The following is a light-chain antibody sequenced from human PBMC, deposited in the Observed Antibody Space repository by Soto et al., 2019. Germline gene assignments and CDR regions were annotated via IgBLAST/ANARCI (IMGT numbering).Light chain of an antibody. V-gene: IGKV1-5*01. CDR1: QNIRSS. CDR2: AAS. J-gene: IGKJ1*01. Sequence: DLQLTQSPSSLSASARDRVTITCRATQNIRSSLNWYQQKPGKAPKLLLYAASSLQSGVPSRFSGSGSGTEFTLTISSLQPDDFATYYCQHYNSYSEAFGQGTKVDIK. CDR3: QHYNSYSEA.